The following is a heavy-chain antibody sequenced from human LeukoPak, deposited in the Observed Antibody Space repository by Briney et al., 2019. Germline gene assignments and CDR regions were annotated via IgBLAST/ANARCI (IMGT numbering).Heavy chain of an antibody. D-gene: IGHD5-24*01. J-gene: IGHJ4*02. V-gene: IGHV1-69*05. CDR3: ARYADGYNWGYFDY. CDR2: IIPIFGTA. Sequence: ASVKVSCKASGGTFSSYAIGWVRQAPGQGLEWMGGIIPIFGTANYAQKFQGRVTITTDESTSTAYMELSSLRSEDTAVYYCARYADGYNWGYFDYWGQGTLVTVSS. CDR1: GGTFSSYA.